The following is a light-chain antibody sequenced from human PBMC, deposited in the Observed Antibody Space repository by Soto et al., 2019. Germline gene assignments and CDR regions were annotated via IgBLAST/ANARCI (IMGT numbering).Light chain of an antibody. CDR3: QQYGTLVS. V-gene: IGKV3-20*01. CDR1: QSVIDNY. J-gene: IGKJ5*01. CDR2: GAS. Sequence: EIVLTQSPGTLSLSPGDRATLSCRASQSVIDNYLAWYQQKPGQPPRLLIFGASNRATGIPDKFSGSGSGTDFTLTITRLESEDFAMYYCQQYGTLVSFGQGTRLEIK.